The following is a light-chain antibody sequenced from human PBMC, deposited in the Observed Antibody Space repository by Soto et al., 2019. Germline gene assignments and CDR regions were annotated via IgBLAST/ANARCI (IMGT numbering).Light chain of an antibody. CDR2: WTS. CDR1: QTILYRPNTKSA. Sequence: DIVMTQSPDSLAVSLGERATINCKSSQTILYRPNTKSALLWYQQKQGQPPKLLISWTSSRESGVPDPFSGSGSGTDFPLIISSLQAEDVAVYYCQQFYTTPTFGQGTRLEIK. J-gene: IGKJ5*01. V-gene: IGKV4-1*01. CDR3: QQFYTTPT.